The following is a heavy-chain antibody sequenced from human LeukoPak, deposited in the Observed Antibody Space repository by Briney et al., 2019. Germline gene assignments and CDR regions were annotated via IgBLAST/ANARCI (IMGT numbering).Heavy chain of an antibody. D-gene: IGHD3-10*01. CDR1: GYTFTSYD. CDR2: MNPNSGNT. Sequence: EASVKVSCKASGYTFTSYDINWVRQATGQGLEWMGWMNPNSGNTGYAQKFQGRVTMTRNTSISTAYMELSSLRSEDTAVYYCARFEGVITMVRGVIINPGYYGMDVWGQGTTVTVSS. J-gene: IGHJ6*02. V-gene: IGHV1-8*01. CDR3: ARFEGVITMVRGVIINPGYYGMDV.